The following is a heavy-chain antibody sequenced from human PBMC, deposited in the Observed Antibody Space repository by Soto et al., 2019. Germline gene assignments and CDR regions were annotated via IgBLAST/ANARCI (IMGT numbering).Heavy chain of an antibody. Sequence: SETLSLTCTVSGGSISSYYWSWIRQHPGKGLEWIGYIYYSGSTYYNPSLKSRVTISVDTSKNQFSLKLSSVTAADTAVYYCARSDYGDETQDYFDYWGQGTLVTVSS. J-gene: IGHJ4*02. CDR2: IYYSGST. CDR1: GGSISSYY. CDR3: ARSDYGDETQDYFDY. D-gene: IGHD4-17*01. V-gene: IGHV4-59*06.